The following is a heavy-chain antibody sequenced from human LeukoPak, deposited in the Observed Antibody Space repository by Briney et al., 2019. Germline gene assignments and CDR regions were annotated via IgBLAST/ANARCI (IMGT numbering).Heavy chain of an antibody. V-gene: IGHV4-59*08. D-gene: IGHD6-19*01. J-gene: IGHJ4*02. Sequence: SETLSLTCTVSGGSISSYYWSWIRQPPGKELEWIGYIYYSGSTNYNPSLKSRVTISVDTSKNQFSLKLSSVTAADTAVYYCARRGPYSSGWPFDYWGQGTLVTVSS. CDR1: GGSISSYY. CDR2: IYYSGST. CDR3: ARRGPYSSGWPFDY.